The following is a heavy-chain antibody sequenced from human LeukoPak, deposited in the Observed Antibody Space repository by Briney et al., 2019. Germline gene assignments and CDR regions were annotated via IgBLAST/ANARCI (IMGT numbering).Heavy chain of an antibody. D-gene: IGHD6-13*01. J-gene: IGHJ4*02. CDR1: GFTFSSYA. CDR3: AKDGLGIAAAEHDY. Sequence: GGSLRLSCAASGFTFSSYAMSWVRQAPGKGLEWVSGISGGGGSTYYADSVKGRFTISRDKSKNTLYLQMNSLRAEDTAVYYCAKDGLGIAAAEHDYWGQGTLVTVSS. CDR2: ISGGGGST. V-gene: IGHV3-23*01.